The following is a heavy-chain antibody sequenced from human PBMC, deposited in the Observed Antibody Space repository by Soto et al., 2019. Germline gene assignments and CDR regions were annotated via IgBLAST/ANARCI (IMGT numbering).Heavy chain of an antibody. CDR2: ISSSSSYI. D-gene: IGHD5-18*01. Sequence: PGGSLRLSCAASGFTFSSYSMNWVRQAPGKGLEWVSSISSSSSYIYYADSVKGRLTISRDNAKNSLFLQMNSLRAEDSAVYYCARGMGTAMVTLSFDYWGQGTLVTVSS. CDR1: GFTFSSYS. J-gene: IGHJ4*02. V-gene: IGHV3-21*01. CDR3: ARGMGTAMVTLSFDY.